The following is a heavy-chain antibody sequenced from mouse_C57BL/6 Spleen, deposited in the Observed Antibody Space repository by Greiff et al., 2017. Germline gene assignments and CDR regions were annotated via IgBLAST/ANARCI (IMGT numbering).Heavy chain of an antibody. Sequence: EVKLEESGGGLVQPGGSMKLSCAASGFTFSDAWMDWVRQSPEQGLEWVAEISTKANNHATYHAESVKERFTISRDDSKGSVYMQKNSLRAGDTCIYYCTPLYYGRSYWYFDVWGTGTTVTVSS. J-gene: IGHJ1*03. CDR3: TPLYYGRSYWYFDV. CDR2: ISTKANNHAT. D-gene: IGHD1-1*01. V-gene: IGHV6-6*01. CDR1: GFTFSDAW.